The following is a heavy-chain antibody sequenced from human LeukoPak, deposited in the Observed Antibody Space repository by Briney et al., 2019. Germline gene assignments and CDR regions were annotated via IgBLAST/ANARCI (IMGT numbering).Heavy chain of an antibody. D-gene: IGHD5-24*01. Sequence: GGSLRLSCAGSGLTLNDYCVNWLRQAPGKGLEWIAYISSSSRSVNYADSVKGRFTLSRDYAKNSVNLDMTSLRGEDTAIYYCARVHNTIYWGQGVLVTVSS. CDR2: ISSSSRSV. CDR3: ARVHNTIY. V-gene: IGHV3-11*04. CDR1: GLTLNDYC. J-gene: IGHJ4*02.